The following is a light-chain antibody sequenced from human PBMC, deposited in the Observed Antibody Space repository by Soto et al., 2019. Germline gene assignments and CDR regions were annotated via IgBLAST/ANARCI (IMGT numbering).Light chain of an antibody. CDR3: AAWDDSLNGPV. CDR2: GNK. J-gene: IGLJ3*02. Sequence: QSVLTQPPSASGTPGQRVTISCSGSSSNIGNNTVNWYQQLPGTAPKLLIYGNKHRTSGVPDRFSGSKSGTSASLANSGLQSEDEADYFCAAWDDSLNGPVFGGGTKLTVL. V-gene: IGLV1-44*01. CDR1: SSNIGNNT.